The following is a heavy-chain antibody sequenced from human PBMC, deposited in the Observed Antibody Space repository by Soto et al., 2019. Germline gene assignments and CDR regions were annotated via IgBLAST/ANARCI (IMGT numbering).Heavy chain of an antibody. CDR3: ARDSLSRITFDAFDI. CDR1: GFTFSSYS. V-gene: IGHV3-48*02. CDR2: ISSSSSTI. Sequence: GGSLRLSCAASGFTFSSYSMNWVRQAPGKGLEWVSYISSSSSTIYYADSVKGRFTISRDNAKNSLYLQMNSLRDEDTAVYYCARDSLSRITFDAFDIWGQGTMVTVSS. J-gene: IGHJ3*02. D-gene: IGHD3-10*01.